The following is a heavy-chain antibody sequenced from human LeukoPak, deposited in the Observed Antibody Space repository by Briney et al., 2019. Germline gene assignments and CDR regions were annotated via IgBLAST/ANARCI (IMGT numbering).Heavy chain of an antibody. J-gene: IGHJ4*02. CDR1: GFTFDTYA. CDR3: ARYVPPTTMATRFFDR. D-gene: IGHD5-24*01. V-gene: IGHV3-23*01. CDR2: IAAGGGGI. Sequence: GSLRLSCAASGFTFDTYALTWVRQAPGKGLEWVSVIAAGGGGIQYAESVKGRFIISRDNSKKTLYLQMNNLRDEDTAMYYCARYVPPTTMATRFFDRWGQGTLVTVSS.